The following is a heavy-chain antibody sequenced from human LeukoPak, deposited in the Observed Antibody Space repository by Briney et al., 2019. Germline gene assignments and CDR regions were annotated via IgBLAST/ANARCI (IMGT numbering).Heavy chain of an antibody. CDR3: ARHSRSAYTGYENAFDI. V-gene: IGHV4-30-4*08. CDR1: GGSISSGDYY. D-gene: IGHD5-12*01. CDR2: IYYSGRT. Sequence: PSQTLSLTCTVSGGSISSGDYYWSWIRQHPGKGLEWIGYIYYSGRTYYSPSLKSRVTISVDTSKNQFSLKLNSVTAADTGIYYCARHSRSAYTGYENAFDIWGQGTMVTVSS. J-gene: IGHJ3*02.